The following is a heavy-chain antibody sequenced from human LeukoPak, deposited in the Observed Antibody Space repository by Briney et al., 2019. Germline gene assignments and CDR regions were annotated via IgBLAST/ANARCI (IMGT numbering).Heavy chain of an antibody. J-gene: IGHJ4*02. CDR1: GDTFTSYD. CDR3: ARGRGYSSTRTYFDY. CDR2: MNPNSGNT. Sequence: ASVKVSCKASGDTFTSYDINWVRQATGQGLEWMGWMNPNSGNTGYAQKFQGRVTITRNTSISTAYMELSSLRSEDTAVYYCARGRGYSSTRTYFDYWGQGTLVTVSS. V-gene: IGHV1-8*01. D-gene: IGHD6-13*01.